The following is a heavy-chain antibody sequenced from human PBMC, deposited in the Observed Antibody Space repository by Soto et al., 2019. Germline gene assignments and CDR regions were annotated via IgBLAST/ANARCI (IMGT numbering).Heavy chain of an antibody. D-gene: IGHD3-3*01. CDR2: IGGSGGST. V-gene: IGHV3-23*01. J-gene: IGHJ6*02. Sequence: GSLILSCAASGFTFSSYAMSLVRQAPGKGLQWVSAIGGSGGSTYYADSVKGRFTISRDNSKNTLYLQMNRLRAEGTAVYYCAKDGAFYDFWSGFSMDVWGQGTTVTVSS. CDR3: AKDGAFYDFWSGFSMDV. CDR1: GFTFSSYA.